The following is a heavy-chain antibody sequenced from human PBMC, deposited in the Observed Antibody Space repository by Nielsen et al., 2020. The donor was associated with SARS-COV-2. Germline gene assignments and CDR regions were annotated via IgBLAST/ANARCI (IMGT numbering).Heavy chain of an antibody. CDR3: AREGGIAVAGLDY. CDR2: ISAYNGNT. D-gene: IGHD6-19*01. Sequence: ALVKVSCKTSGYTFSNFYMHWVRQAPGQGLEWMGRISAYNGNTNYAQKLQGRVTMTTDTSTSTAYMELRSLRSDDTAVYYCAREGGIAVAGLDYWGQGTLVTVSS. J-gene: IGHJ4*02. CDR1: GYTFSNFY. V-gene: IGHV1-18*04.